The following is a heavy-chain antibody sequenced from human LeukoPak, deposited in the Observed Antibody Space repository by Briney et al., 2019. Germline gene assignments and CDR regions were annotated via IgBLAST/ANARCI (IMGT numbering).Heavy chain of an antibody. CDR3: ARFGVVVPAASYGMDV. CDR2: MNPNSGNT. V-gene: IGHV1-8*01. J-gene: IGHJ6*02. CDR1: GYTFTSYD. D-gene: IGHD2-2*01. Sequence: ASVKVSCKASGYTFTSYDINWGRQATGQGLEWMGWMNPNSGNTGYAQKFQGRVTMTRNTSISTAYMELSSLRSEDTAVYYCARFGVVVPAASYGMDVWGQGTTVTVSS.